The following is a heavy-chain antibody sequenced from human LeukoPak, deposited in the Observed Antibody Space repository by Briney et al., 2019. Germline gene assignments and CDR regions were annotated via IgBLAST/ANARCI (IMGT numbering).Heavy chain of an antibody. CDR3: ARDFKDLGA. V-gene: IGHV3-23*01. CDR1: GFTFSSYA. D-gene: IGHD1-26*01. CDR2: ISGSGGST. J-gene: IGHJ4*02. Sequence: GGSLRLSCAASGFTFSSYAMSWVRQAPGKGLEWVSAISGSGGSTYYADSVKGRFTISRDNAKNTLYLQMNSVRAEDTAVYYCARDFKDLGAWGQGTLVAVSS.